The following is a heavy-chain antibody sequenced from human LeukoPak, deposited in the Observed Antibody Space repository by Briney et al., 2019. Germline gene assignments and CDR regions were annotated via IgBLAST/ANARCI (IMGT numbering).Heavy chain of an antibody. CDR1: GFTFSSYS. CDR2: ISSSSSYI. J-gene: IGHJ4*02. Sequence: GGSLRLSCAASGFTFSSYSMKWVRPAPGKGLEWVSSISSSSSYIYYADSVKGRFTISRDNAKNSLYLQMNSLRAEDTAVYYCARVGPEDYGGNSDYWGQGTLVTVSS. D-gene: IGHD4-23*01. V-gene: IGHV3-21*01. CDR3: ARVGPEDYGGNSDY.